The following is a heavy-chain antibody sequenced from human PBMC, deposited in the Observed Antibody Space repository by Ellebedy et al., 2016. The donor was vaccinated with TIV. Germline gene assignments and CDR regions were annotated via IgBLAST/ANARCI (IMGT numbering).Heavy chain of an antibody. J-gene: IGHJ4*02. CDR1: GFTFSSYA. V-gene: IGHV3-23*01. CDR3: AKFLNRGSGWPFDY. Sequence: PGGSLRLSCVASGFTFSSYAMNWVRQIPGKGLEWVSSVINIGTDTYYTDSVKGRFTISRDSFRNTINLQMNSLRAGDTAIYYCAKFLNRGSGWPFDYWGQGTLVTVSS. D-gene: IGHD6-19*01. CDR2: VINIGTDT.